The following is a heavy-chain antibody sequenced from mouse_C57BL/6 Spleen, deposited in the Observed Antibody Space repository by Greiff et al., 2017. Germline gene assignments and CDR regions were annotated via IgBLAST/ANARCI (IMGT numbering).Heavy chain of an antibody. J-gene: IGHJ3*01. V-gene: IGHV1-50*01. Sequence: QVQLQQPGAELVKPGASVKLSCKASGYTFTSYWMQWVKQRPGQGLEWIGEIDPSDSYTNYTQKFTGKATLTVDTSSSTAYLQLSSLTSEDAAVNDCARKDYSNYGAYWGQGTLVTVSA. CDR1: GYTFTSYW. CDR3: ARKDYSNYGAY. CDR2: IDPSDSYT. D-gene: IGHD2-5*01.